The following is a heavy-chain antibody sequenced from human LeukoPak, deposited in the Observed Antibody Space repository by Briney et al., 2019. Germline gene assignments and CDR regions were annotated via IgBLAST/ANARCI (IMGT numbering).Heavy chain of an antibody. CDR1: GGSISSYY. J-gene: IGHJ5*02. V-gene: IGHV4-59*01. CDR2: IYYSGST. Sequence: PSETLSLTCTVSGGSISSYYWSWIRQPPGKGLEWIGYIYYSGSTNYNPSLKSRVTISVDTSKNQFSLKLSSVTAADTAVYYCASVKYYYDSSGYPGWFDPWGQGTLDTVSS. D-gene: IGHD3-22*01. CDR3: ASVKYYYDSSGYPGWFDP.